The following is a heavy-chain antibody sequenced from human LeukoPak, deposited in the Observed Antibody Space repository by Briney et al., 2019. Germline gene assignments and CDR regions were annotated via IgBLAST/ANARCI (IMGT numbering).Heavy chain of an antibody. D-gene: IGHD3/OR15-3a*01. J-gene: IGHJ5*02. CDR2: IYTSGST. Sequence: SQTLSLTCTVSGGSISSGSYYWSWIRQPAGKGLEWIGRIYTSGSTNYNPSLKSRVTISVGTSQNQFSLKLSSVTAADTAVYYCASGWTSQGWFDPWGQGTLVTVSS. CDR3: ASGWTSQGWFDP. CDR1: GGSISSGSYY. V-gene: IGHV4-61*02.